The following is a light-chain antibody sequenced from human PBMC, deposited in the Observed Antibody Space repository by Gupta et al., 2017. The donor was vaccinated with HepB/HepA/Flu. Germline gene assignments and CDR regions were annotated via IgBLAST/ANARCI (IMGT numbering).Light chain of an antibody. CDR2: AAS. Sequence: DIQMTQSPSSLSASVGDRVTITCRASQSISSYLNWYQQKPGKVPKLLIYAASSLQSGVPSRFSGSGYGTDFTLTISSRQPEDFAPYYCQQSDSTPRFTFGHGTKVDIK. V-gene: IGKV1-39*01. CDR1: QSISSY. J-gene: IGKJ3*01. CDR3: QQSDSTPRFT.